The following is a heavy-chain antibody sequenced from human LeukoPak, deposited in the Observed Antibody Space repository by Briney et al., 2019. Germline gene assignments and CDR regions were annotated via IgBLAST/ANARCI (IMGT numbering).Heavy chain of an antibody. Sequence: LAGGSLRLSCAASGFTFSSYSMNWVRQAPGKGLEWVSYISSSSSTIYYADSVKGRFTISRDNAKNSLYLQMNSLRDEDTAVYYCASMYDFWMGISGFDYWGQGTLVTVSS. CDR2: ISSSSSTI. CDR3: ASMYDFWMGISGFDY. V-gene: IGHV3-48*02. CDR1: GFTFSSYS. D-gene: IGHD3-3*01. J-gene: IGHJ4*02.